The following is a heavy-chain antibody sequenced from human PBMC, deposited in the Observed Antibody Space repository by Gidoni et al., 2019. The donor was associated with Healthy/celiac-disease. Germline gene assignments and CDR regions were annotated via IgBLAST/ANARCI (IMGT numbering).Heavy chain of an antibody. J-gene: IGHJ4*02. CDR3: ARVRDYVWGSYRYRFYFDY. Sequence: QVQLQQWGAGLLKPSETLSLTCAASGGSFSGYYWSWIRQPPGKGLEWIGEINHSGSTNYNPSLKSRVTISVDTSKNQFSLKLSSVTAADTAVYYCARVRDYVWGSYRYRFYFDYWGQGTLVTVSS. CDR1: GGSFSGYY. D-gene: IGHD3-16*02. CDR2: INHSGST. V-gene: IGHV4-34*01.